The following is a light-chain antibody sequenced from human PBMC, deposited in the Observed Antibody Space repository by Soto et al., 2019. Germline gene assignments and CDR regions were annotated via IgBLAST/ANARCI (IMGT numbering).Light chain of an antibody. J-gene: IGKJ4*01. V-gene: IGKV1-8*01. CDR2: VAS. CDR3: QQYYEFPLT. Sequence: AIRMTHSPSSLSASPGDRVTITCRASQDISSYLAWYQQKPGKAPNLLIYVASTLQSGVPSRFSGSGSGTDFTLTISRLQSEDFATYYCQQYYEFPLTFGGGTKV. CDR1: QDISSY.